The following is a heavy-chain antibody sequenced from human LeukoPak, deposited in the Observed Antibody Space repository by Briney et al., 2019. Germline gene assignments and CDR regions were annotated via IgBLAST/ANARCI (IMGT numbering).Heavy chain of an antibody. D-gene: IGHD3-22*01. Sequence: PGRSLRLSCAASGFTFSSYGMHWVRQAPGKGLEWVAVISYDGSNKYYADSVKGRFTISRDNSKNTLYLQMNSLRAEDTAVYYCARAITMIVVVTGFDYWGQGTLVTVSS. V-gene: IGHV3-30*03. J-gene: IGHJ4*02. CDR2: ISYDGSNK. CDR1: GFTFSSYG. CDR3: ARAITMIVVVTGFDY.